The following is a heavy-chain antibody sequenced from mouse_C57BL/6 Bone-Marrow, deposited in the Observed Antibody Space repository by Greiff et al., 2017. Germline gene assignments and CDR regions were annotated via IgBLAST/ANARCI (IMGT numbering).Heavy chain of an antibody. Sequence: VQLKQSGAELVKPGASVKLSCTASGFNIKDYYMNWVKQRTEKGLEWIGRIDPEAGETKYAPKLQGKATITADTSSNTAYLQLSSLTSEDTAVYYCARDVLLFDYWGQGTTLTVSS. CDR2: IDPEAGET. CDR3: ARDVLLFDY. D-gene: IGHD1-1*01. V-gene: IGHV14-2*01. J-gene: IGHJ2*01. CDR1: GFNIKDYY.